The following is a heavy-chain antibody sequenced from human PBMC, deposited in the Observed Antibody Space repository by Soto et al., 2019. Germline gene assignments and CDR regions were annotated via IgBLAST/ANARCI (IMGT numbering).Heavy chain of an antibody. D-gene: IGHD4-17*01. Sequence: PSETLSLTCTVSGGSVTNSSYYWGWIRQSPGKGLEWIGNVYYRGRSYSKSSVKSRVTISVDTSKNRFSLSLNSVTASDTAVYFCVSQRTTVPTQAYFDYWGPGALVTVSS. V-gene: IGHV4-39*01. CDR1: GGSVTNSSYY. CDR2: VYYRGRS. CDR3: VSQRTTVPTQAYFDY. J-gene: IGHJ4*02.